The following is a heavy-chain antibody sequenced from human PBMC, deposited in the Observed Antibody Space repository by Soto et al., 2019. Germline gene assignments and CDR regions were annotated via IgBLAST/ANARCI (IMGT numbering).Heavy chain of an antibody. CDR3: ARRYYDSSGYLAMFDP. V-gene: IGHV1-18*04. D-gene: IGHD3-22*01. CDR1: GYTFTSYY. CDR2: ISAYNGNT. Sequence: ASVKVSSKASGYTFTSYYMHWVRQAPGQGLEWMGWISAYNGNTNYAQKLQGRVTMTTDTSTSTAYMELRSLRSDDTAVYYCARRYYDSSGYLAMFDPWGQGTLVTGSS. J-gene: IGHJ5*02.